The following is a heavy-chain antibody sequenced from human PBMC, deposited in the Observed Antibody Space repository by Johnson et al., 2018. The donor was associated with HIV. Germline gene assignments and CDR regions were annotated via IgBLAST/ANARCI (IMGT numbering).Heavy chain of an antibody. CDR3: ARDGGRGDFDI. V-gene: IGHV3-30*19. J-gene: IGHJ3*02. D-gene: IGHD3-16*01. CDR1: GFTFSTFG. Sequence: QVQLVESGGGVVQPGGSLRLSCAASGFTFSTFGMHWVRQAPGKGLEWVAIISYDGSNKYYADSLKGRFTISRDNAKNSLYLQMNSLRVEDTAVYYCARDGGRGDFDIWGQGTMVTVSS. CDR2: ISYDGSNK.